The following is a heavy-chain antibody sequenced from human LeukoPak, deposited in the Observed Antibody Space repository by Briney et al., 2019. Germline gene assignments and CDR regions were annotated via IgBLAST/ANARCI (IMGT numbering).Heavy chain of an antibody. J-gene: IGHJ4*02. CDR1: GFTFSSYE. CDR3: ARDGGAWFDY. Sequence: GGSLRLSCAASGFTFSSYEMNWVRQAPGKGLEWIPYISSSGSTIYYADSVKGRFAISRDNAKSSLYLQMNSLRAEDTAVYYCARDGGAWFDYWGQGTLVTVSS. D-gene: IGHD4-17*01. V-gene: IGHV3-48*03. CDR2: ISSSGSTI.